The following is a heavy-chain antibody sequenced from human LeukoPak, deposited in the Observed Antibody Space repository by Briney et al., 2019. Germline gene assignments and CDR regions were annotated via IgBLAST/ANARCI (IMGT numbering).Heavy chain of an antibody. D-gene: IGHD2-2*01. CDR2: IYYSGST. J-gene: IGHJ4*02. CDR1: GGSISSSSYY. CDR3: ARQQPGYCSSTSCLNEVDY. Sequence: SETLSLTCTVSGGSISSSSYYWGWIRQPPGKGLEWIGSIYYSGSTYYNPSLKSRLTISVDTSKNQFSLKLSSVTAADTAVYYCARQQPGYCSSTSCLNEVDYWGQGTLVTVSS. V-gene: IGHV4-39*01.